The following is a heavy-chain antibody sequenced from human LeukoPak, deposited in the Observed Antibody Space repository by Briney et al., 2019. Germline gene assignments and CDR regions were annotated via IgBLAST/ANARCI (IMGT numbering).Heavy chain of an antibody. Sequence: PSETLSLTCAVSGYSISSGYYWGWIRQPPGKGLEWIGSIYTSGSTNYNPSLKSRVTMSVDTSKNQFSLKLSSVTAADTAVYYCAREDTAMVTYWGQGTLVTVSS. CDR2: IYTSGST. J-gene: IGHJ4*02. D-gene: IGHD5-18*01. CDR3: AREDTAMVTY. CDR1: GYSISSGYY. V-gene: IGHV4-38-2*02.